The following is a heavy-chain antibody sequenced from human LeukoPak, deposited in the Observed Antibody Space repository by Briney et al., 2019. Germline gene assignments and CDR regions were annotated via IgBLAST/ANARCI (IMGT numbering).Heavy chain of an antibody. Sequence: SETLSLTCAVYDGSFSGYSWSWIRQPPGKGLEWIGEIFHGGSTNYDPSLKSRVTISLHTSKKQFSLNLSSVTAADTAVYYCARGRRFLESYMDVWGTGTTVTVSS. V-gene: IGHV4-34*01. J-gene: IGHJ6*03. CDR2: IFHGGST. CDR1: DGSFSGYS. D-gene: IGHD3-3*01. CDR3: ARGRRFLESYMDV.